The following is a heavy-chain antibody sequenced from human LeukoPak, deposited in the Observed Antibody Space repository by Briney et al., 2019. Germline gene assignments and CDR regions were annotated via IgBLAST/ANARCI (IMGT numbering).Heavy chain of an antibody. V-gene: IGHV1-2*02. CDR3: VRDLGISGWYAPPLGYFDS. CDR1: GYTFTSYG. CDR2: INPKSGGT. D-gene: IGHD6-19*01. Sequence: ASVKVSCKASGYTFTSYGISWVRQAPGQGLEWMGWINPKSGGTNYAQQFQDRVTMTRDTSISSTYMELSRLKSDDTAAYYCVRDLGISGWYAPPLGYFDSWGQGTLVTVSS. J-gene: IGHJ4*02.